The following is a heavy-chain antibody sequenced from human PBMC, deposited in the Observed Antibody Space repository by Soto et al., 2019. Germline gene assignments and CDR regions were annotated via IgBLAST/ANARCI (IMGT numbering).Heavy chain of an antibody. CDR1: GFPFGSFA. V-gene: IGHV3-23*01. D-gene: IGHD5-18*01. CDR3: AALSGYIYGYFMY. J-gene: IGHJ4*02. CDR2: LSGSGDRT. Sequence: GGSLRLSCAASGFPFGSFAMSWVRQAPGKGLEWVSTLSGSGDRTYYADSVKGRFTISRDNSKNTLYLQMNSLRAEDTAVYYCAALSGYIYGYFMYWGQGTLVTVPQ.